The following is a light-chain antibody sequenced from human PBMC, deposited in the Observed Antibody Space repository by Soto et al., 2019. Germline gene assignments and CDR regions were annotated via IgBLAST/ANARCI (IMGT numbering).Light chain of an antibody. CDR3: ATWDDSLNGYV. CDR1: SSNIGGNS. Sequence: QSVLTQPPSASGTPGQRVNISCSGSSSNIGGNSVNWFQQLPGTAPKLLIYSNDQRPSGVPARFSASKSGTSASLAISGLHSEDEAEYYCATWDDSLNGYVFGTGTKVTVL. V-gene: IGLV1-44*01. CDR2: SND. J-gene: IGLJ1*01.